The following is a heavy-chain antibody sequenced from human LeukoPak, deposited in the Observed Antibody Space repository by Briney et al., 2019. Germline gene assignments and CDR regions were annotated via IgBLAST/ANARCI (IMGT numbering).Heavy chain of an antibody. CDR2: INPNNGGA. CDR1: GYTFTGYY. D-gene: IGHD1-1*01. Sequence: ASVKVSCKASGYTFTGYYIHWVRQAPGQGLEWMGWINPNNGGANYAQTFQGRVTMTRDTSITTAYMELSRLRSDDTAVYYCARDEMTTFDAFDMWGQGTMVTVSS. V-gene: IGHV1-2*02. J-gene: IGHJ3*02. CDR3: ARDEMTTFDAFDM.